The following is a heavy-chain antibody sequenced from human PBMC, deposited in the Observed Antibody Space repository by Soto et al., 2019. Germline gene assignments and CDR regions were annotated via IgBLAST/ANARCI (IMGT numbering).Heavy chain of an antibody. V-gene: IGHV3-66*01. Sequence: TGGSLRLSCAASGFTVSIKYMSWVRQAQGKGLEWVSVIYSGGSTFYADSVRGRFTISRDNSKNTVNLQMNSLRAEDTAVYYCARDPWAADYWGQGTLVTVS. CDR2: IYSGGST. CDR3: ARDPWAADY. CDR1: GFTVSIKY. D-gene: IGHD3-16*01. J-gene: IGHJ4*02.